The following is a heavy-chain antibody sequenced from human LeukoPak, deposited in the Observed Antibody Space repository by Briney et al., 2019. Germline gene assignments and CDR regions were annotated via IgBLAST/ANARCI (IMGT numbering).Heavy chain of an antibody. Sequence: VASVKVSCKVSGYTLTELSMHWVRQTPGKGLEWMGGFDPEDGETIYAPKFQGRVTMTEDTSTDTAYMELSSLRFEDTAVYYCAGSGSYYQGALDIWGQGTMVTVSS. V-gene: IGHV1-24*01. J-gene: IGHJ3*02. D-gene: IGHD1-26*01. CDR1: GYTLTELS. CDR2: FDPEDGET. CDR3: AGSGSYYQGALDI.